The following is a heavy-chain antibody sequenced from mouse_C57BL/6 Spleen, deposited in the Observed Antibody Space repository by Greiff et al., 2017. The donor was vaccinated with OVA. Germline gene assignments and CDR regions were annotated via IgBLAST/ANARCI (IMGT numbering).Heavy chain of an antibody. D-gene: IGHD1-1*01. CDR1: GYTFTSYW. CDR3: ARSLYYYGSSYYFDY. Sequence: QVQLQQPGAELVMPGASVKLSCKASGYTFTSYWMHWVKQRPGQGLEWIGEIDPSDSYTNYHQKFKGKSTLTVDKSSSTAYMQLSSLKSEDSAVYYCARSLYYYGSSYYFDYWGQGTTLTVSS. V-gene: IGHV1-69*01. J-gene: IGHJ2*01. CDR2: IDPSDSYT.